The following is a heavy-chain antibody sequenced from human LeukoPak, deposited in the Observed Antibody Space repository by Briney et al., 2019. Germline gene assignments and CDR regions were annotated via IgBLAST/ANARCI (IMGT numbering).Heavy chain of an antibody. V-gene: IGHV4-59*01. J-gene: IGHJ4*02. CDR1: GGSISSYY. D-gene: IGHD1-26*01. Sequence: SETLSLTCTVSGGSISSYYWSWIRQPPGKGLEWIGYIYYSGTNDYNPSLKSRVTISVDTSNNQFSLKVSSVTAADTAVYYCARSSGTYRSFDYWGQGTLVTVSS. CDR3: ARSSGTYRSFDY. CDR2: IYYSGTN.